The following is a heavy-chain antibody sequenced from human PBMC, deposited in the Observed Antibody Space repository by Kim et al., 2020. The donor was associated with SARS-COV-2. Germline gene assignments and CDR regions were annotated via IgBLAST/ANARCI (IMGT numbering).Heavy chain of an antibody. D-gene: IGHD2-15*01. CDR3: AVLRCSGGSLTFDY. CDR1: GGSISSGGYY. V-gene: IGHV4-31*03. J-gene: IGHJ4*02. Sequence: SETLSLTCTVSGGSISSGGYYWSWIRQHPGKGLVWIVYLYYSASTNYNPTLKSRVTISADTSKNQFSLKLSSVTAAATAVYYCAVLRCSGGSLTFDYWGQGTLVTVSS. CDR2: LYYSAST.